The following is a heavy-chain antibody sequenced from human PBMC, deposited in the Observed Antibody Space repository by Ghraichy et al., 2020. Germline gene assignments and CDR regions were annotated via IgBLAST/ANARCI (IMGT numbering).Heavy chain of an antibody. D-gene: IGHD5/OR15-5a*01. CDR1: GGSISSYY. CDR2: VYYSGNT. Sequence: SETLSLTCTVSGGSISSYYWSWIRQPPGKALEWIGYVYYSGNTNYNPSLKSRVTISVDTSKNQFSLTLTSVTAADTAVYYCASGYTVYPYYFDYWGQGSLVTVSS. CDR3: ASGYTVYPYYFDY. V-gene: IGHV4-59*01. J-gene: IGHJ4*02.